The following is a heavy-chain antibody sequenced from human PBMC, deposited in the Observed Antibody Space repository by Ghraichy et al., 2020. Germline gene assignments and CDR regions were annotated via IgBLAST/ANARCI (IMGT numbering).Heavy chain of an antibody. J-gene: IGHJ4*02. V-gene: IGHV3-9*01. Sequence: LTCAASGFTFDDYAMHWVRQAPGKGLEWVSGISRDSRTIVYADSVKGRFTISRDSAKSSLSLQMNSLRADDTALYYCARKIGGNYYFDYWGQGTLVTVSS. CDR3: ARKIGGNYYFDY. D-gene: IGHD1-14*01. CDR1: GFTFDDYA. CDR2: ISRDSRTI.